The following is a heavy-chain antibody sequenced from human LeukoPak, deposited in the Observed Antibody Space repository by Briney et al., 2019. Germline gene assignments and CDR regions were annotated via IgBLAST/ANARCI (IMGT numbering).Heavy chain of an antibody. D-gene: IGHD3-3*01. V-gene: IGHV3-66*01. Sequence: GGSLRLSCAASGFTVSSNYMSWVRQAPGKGLEWVSVIYSGGSTYYADSVKGRFTISRDNSKNTLYLQMNSLRAEDTAVYHCARGEVDGGYDFWSGYYTGCFDYWGQGTLVTVSS. CDR1: GFTVSSNY. CDR2: IYSGGST. J-gene: IGHJ4*02. CDR3: ARGEVDGGYDFWSGYYTGCFDY.